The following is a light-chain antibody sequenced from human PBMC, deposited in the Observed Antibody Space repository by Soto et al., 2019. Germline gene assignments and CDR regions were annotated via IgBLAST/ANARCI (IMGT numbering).Light chain of an antibody. V-gene: IGKV3-15*01. Sequence: ETVMTQSPATLSVAPGEKVTLSCRASESLSRNLAWYQQKSGQAPRLLIYGASTRATGVPARFIGSGSGTEFILTICSLQSDDFAMYFCQQYNIWPPFTFGGGSTVDIK. CDR2: GAS. J-gene: IGKJ4*01. CDR1: ESLSRN. CDR3: QQYNIWPPFT.